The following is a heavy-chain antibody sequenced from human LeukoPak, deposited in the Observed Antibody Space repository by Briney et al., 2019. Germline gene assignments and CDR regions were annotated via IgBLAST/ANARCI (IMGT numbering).Heavy chain of an antibody. CDR2: INNSVRT. Sequence: SETLSLTCIVSGGSVSSGSYYWSWIRPPPGQGLEWIGYINNSVRTNYNPSLKSRVTITLDTSKNQLSLKLTSVTPADTAVYGCVRDLLVTIDHYYYGMDVWGQGTTVTVSS. D-gene: IGHD5-12*01. CDR1: GGSVSSGSYY. V-gene: IGHV4-61*01. CDR3: VRDLLVTIDHYYYGMDV. J-gene: IGHJ6*02.